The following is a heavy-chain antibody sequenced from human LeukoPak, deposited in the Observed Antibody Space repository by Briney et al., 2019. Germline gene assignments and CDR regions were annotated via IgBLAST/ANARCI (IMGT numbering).Heavy chain of an antibody. J-gene: IGHJ4*02. Sequence: SETLSLTCTVSGGSISSYYWSWIRQPPGKGLEYIGYIFYSGSTNYNPSLKSRVTISVDTSKKQFSLKLSSVTAADTAIYYCAREGGTVPDYWGQGTLVTVSS. CDR1: GGSISSYY. CDR3: AREGGTVPDY. CDR2: IFYSGST. V-gene: IGHV4-59*01. D-gene: IGHD4-17*01.